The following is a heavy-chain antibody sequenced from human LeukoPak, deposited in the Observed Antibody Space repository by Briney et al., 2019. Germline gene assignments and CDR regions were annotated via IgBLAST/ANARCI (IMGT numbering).Heavy chain of an antibody. CDR3: ATDYNDSGLGH. V-gene: IGHV4-39*07. CDR2: FFYGGGT. J-gene: IGHJ4*02. D-gene: IGHD3-22*01. Sequence: SETLSLTCTVAGDSFGSSSFYWGWIRQPPGKGLEWIGSFFYGGGTYYSPSLKSRVSISIDTSKRQFSLRLTSVTAADTAVYHCATDYNDSGLGHWSQGTLVTVSS. CDR1: GDSFGSSSFY.